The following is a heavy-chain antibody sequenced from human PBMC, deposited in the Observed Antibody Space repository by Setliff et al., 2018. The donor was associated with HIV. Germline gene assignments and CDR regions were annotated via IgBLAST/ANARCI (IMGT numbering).Heavy chain of an antibody. CDR1: GFSIATNW. D-gene: IGHD6-19*01. CDR2: INQEGTEK. V-gene: IGHV3-7*03. J-gene: IGHJ6*03. Sequence: GGSLRLSCVVSGFSIATNWMTWVRQAPGKGLEWVANINQEGTEKYYVGSVKGRFTISRDNSKNTLYLQMNSLRAEDTAVYYCAKGRYSSGANYYYYYMDVWGKGTTVTVSS. CDR3: AKGRYSSGANYYYYYMDV.